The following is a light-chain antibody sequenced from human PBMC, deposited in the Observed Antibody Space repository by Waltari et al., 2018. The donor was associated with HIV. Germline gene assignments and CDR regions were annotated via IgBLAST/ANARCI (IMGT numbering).Light chain of an antibody. J-gene: IGLJ3*02. CDR2: RNT. Sequence: QSVLTQSPSTSGTPGQRAAISCSGRSSNIESNYVPWFQLVPGTAPKRLIFRNTQRPSGVSDRFSGSVSGTSASLAISGLRSEDEADYYCAVWDDSLSAQLFGGGTKLTVL. CDR3: AVWDDSLSAQL. V-gene: IGLV1-47*01. CDR1: SSNIESNY.